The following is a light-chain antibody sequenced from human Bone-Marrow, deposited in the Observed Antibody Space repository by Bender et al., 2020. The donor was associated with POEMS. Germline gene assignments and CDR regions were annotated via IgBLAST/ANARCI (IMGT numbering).Light chain of an antibody. CDR2: QDI. J-gene: IGLJ1*01. CDR1: RLGDKY. CDR3: GTWDSSLNIYV. Sequence: SYDLTQPPSVSVSPGETASLTCSGDRLGDKYVSWYQLKPGQSPVLVIYQDIKRPSGMPERISGSKSGNTASLTISGLQTGDEADYYCGTWDSSLNIYVFGTGTKVTVL. V-gene: IGLV3-1*01.